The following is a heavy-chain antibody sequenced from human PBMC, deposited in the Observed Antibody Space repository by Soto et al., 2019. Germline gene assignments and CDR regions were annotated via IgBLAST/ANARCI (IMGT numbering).Heavy chain of an antibody. Sequence: QVQLQESGPGLVKPSQTLSLTCTVSGGSISSGGYYWSWIRQHPGKGLEWIGYIYYSGSTYYNPSLKSRVTISVDPSKNQFSLKLSSVTAADTAVYYCARGEYYGSGSLLTGYWGQGTLVTVSS. CDR3: ARGEYYGSGSLLTGY. J-gene: IGHJ4*02. CDR2: IYYSGST. CDR1: GGSISSGGYY. D-gene: IGHD3-10*01. V-gene: IGHV4-31*03.